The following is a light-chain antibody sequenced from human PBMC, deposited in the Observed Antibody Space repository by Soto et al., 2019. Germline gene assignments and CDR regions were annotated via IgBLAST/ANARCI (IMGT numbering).Light chain of an antibody. J-gene: IGKJ5*01. Sequence: EIVMTQSPATLSVSPGERATLSCRASQSVSSNLAWYQQKPGQAPRLLIYGASTRATGIPARFSGRGSETDFTLTISSLQSEDFAVYYCQQYDNWPKTFGQGTRLEIK. CDR3: QQYDNWPKT. CDR2: GAS. V-gene: IGKV3-15*01. CDR1: QSVSSN.